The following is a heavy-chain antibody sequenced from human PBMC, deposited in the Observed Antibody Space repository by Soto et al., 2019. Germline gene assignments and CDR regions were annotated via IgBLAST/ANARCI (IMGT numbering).Heavy chain of an antibody. CDR1: GYTFTSYG. D-gene: IGHD3-22*01. CDR3: ASSLSKYDSSGYHSDY. V-gene: IGHV1-18*01. Sequence: ASVKVSCKASGYTFTSYGISWVRQAPGQGLEWMGWISAYNGNTNYAQKLQGRVTMTTDTSTSTAYMELRSLRSDDTAVYYCASSLSKYDSSGYHSDYWGQGTLVTVSS. J-gene: IGHJ4*02. CDR2: ISAYNGNT.